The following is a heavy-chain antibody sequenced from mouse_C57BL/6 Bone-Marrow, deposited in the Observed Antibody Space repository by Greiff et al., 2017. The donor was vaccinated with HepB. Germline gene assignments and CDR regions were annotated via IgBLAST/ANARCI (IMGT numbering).Heavy chain of an antibody. Sequence: VQLVESGAELARPGASVKLSCKASGYTFTSYGISWVKQRTGQGLEWIGEIYPRSGNTYYNEKFKGKATLTADKSSSTAYMELRSLTSEDSAVYFCARRALLRSFAYWGQGTLVTVSA. J-gene: IGHJ3*01. D-gene: IGHD1-1*01. V-gene: IGHV1-81*01. CDR1: GYTFTSYG. CDR3: ARRALLRSFAY. CDR2: IYPRSGNT.